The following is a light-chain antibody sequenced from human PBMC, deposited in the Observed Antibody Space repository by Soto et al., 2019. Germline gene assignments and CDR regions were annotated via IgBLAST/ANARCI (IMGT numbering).Light chain of an antibody. CDR2: VAS. Sequence: EIVMTQSPATLSVSPGERTTLSCRASQGVNSNLAWYQQKPGQAPMLLFYVASTRATGIPGRFSGSGSGTEFTLTISSLQSEDFAVYYCQQYNNWPRTFGQGTKV. CDR1: QGVNSN. CDR3: QQYNNWPRT. V-gene: IGKV3-15*01. J-gene: IGKJ1*01.